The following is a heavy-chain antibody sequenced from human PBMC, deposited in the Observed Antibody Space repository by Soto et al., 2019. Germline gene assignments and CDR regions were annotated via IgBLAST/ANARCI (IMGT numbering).Heavy chain of an antibody. CDR3: ARQWELSGYYYGMDV. D-gene: IGHD1-26*01. J-gene: IGHJ6*02. Sequence: GASVKVSCKASGYTFTTYDINWVRQATGQGLEWMGWMSPNSGNTGYAQKFQGRVTMTRDTSISTAYMELSSLRSDDTAVYYCARQWELSGYYYGMDVWGQGITVTVSS. CDR2: MSPNSGNT. CDR1: GYTFTTYD. V-gene: IGHV1-8*01.